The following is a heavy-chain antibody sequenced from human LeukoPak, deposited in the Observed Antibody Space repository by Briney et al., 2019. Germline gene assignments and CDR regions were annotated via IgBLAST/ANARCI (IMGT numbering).Heavy chain of an antibody. CDR1: GFTFRSYW. CDR2: IKQDGSEK. V-gene: IGHV3-7*01. J-gene: IGHJ4*02. CDR3: ARDSTMPLDY. D-gene: IGHD2-2*01. Sequence: GRSLRLSCAASGFTFRSYWMSWVRQAPGKGLEWVANIKQDGSEKYYVDSVKGRFTISRDNAKNSLYLQMNSPRAEDTAVYYCARDSTMPLDYWGQGTLVTVSS.